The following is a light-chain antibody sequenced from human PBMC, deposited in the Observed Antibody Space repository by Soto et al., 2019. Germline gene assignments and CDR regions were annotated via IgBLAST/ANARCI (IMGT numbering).Light chain of an antibody. CDR2: DVS. CDR1: SSDVGGYNY. V-gene: IGLV2-14*01. J-gene: IGLJ2*01. Sequence: HSVLTQPASVSGSPGQSITISCTGTSSDVGGYNYVSWYQQHPGKAPKLMIYDVSNRPSGVSNRFSGSKSGNTASLTISGLQAEDEADYYCSSYTSSTVVFGGGTKLTVL. CDR3: SSYTSSTVV.